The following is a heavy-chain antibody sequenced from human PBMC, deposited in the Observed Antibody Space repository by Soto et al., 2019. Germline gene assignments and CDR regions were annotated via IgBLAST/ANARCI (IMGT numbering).Heavy chain of an antibody. J-gene: IGHJ4*01. Sequence: QVQLVQSGAEVKTPGASVKVSCKFSGYPLSELSLHWVRPAPGKGLEGRGGLHPEESRRIYAQKFQGRVTMTEVTPTHTAYIELSRLPFKSTTIYYCAAIPGGIGTRDDRGRGTLVSVAS. D-gene: IGHD3-16*01. CDR1: GYPLSELS. CDR3: AAIPGGIGTRDD. V-gene: IGHV1-24*01. CDR2: LHPEESRR.